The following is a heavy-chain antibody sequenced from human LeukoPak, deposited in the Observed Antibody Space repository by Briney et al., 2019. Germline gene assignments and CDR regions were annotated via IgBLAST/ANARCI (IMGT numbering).Heavy chain of an antibody. J-gene: IGHJ4*02. CDR3: ATSRGYCSSTSCRDDYYFDY. CDR1: GYTFTGYY. CDR2: INPNSGGT. D-gene: IGHD2-2*01. Sequence: GASVKVSCKASGYTFTGYYMHWVRQAPGQGLEWMGWINPNSGGTNYAQKFQGRVTMTRDTSIRTAYMELSRLRSDDTAVYYCATSRGYCSSTSCRDDYYFDYWGQGTLVTVSS. V-gene: IGHV1-2*02.